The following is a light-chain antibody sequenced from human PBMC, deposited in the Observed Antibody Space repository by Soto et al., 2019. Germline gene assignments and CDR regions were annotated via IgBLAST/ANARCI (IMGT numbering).Light chain of an antibody. Sequence: QAASVSGSPGQSITISCTGTSSDVGGYNYVSWYQQHPGKAPKLMIYDVRNRASGASNRFSGSKSGNTASLTISGLQAEDEADYYCTSYTSSSTLYVFGTGTKVTVL. J-gene: IGLJ1*01. CDR2: DVR. CDR1: SSDVGGYNY. V-gene: IGLV2-14*01. CDR3: TSYTSSSTLYV.